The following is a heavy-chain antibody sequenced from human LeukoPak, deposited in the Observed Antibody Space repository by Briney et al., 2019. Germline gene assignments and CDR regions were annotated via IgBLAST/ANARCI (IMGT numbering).Heavy chain of an antibody. V-gene: IGHV4-34*01. CDR2: INHSGST. CDR1: GGSFSGYY. J-gene: IGHJ4*02. CDR3: ASGQGPADY. Sequence: SETLPLTCAVYGGSFSGYYWSWIRQPPGKGLEWIGEINHSGSTNYNPSLKSRVTISVDTSKNQFSLKLSSVTAADTAVYYCASGQGPADYWGQGTLVTVSS.